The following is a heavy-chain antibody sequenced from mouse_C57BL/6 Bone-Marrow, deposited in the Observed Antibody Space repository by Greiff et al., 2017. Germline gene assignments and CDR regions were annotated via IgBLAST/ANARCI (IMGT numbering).Heavy chain of an antibody. D-gene: IGHD1-1*01. Sequence: EVQVLESGGGLVQPGGSLKLSCAASGFTFSDYYMYWVRQTPEKRLEWVAYISTGGGSTYYPDTVKGRFTISRDNAKNTQYLQMSRLKSEDTAMYYCARRGTTVVAVDYWGQGTSVTGSA. CDR3: ARRGTTVVAVDY. CDR1: GFTFSDYY. V-gene: IGHV5-12*01. J-gene: IGHJ4*01. CDR2: ISTGGGST.